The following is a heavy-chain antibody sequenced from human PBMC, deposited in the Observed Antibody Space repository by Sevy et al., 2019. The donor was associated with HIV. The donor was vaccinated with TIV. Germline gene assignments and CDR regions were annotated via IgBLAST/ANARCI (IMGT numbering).Heavy chain of an antibody. CDR1: GFTFRTYA. V-gene: IGHV3-30-3*01. Sequence: GGSLRLSCAASGFTFRTYAFHWVRQAPGRGLEWIGLISSNGDNDLYANSVRGRLTISRDNSMNILYLQMTSLTPDDTAVYYCARGPEWELTSFLSHWGQGTLVTFSS. CDR3: ARGPEWELTSFLSH. CDR2: ISSNGDND. D-gene: IGHD1-26*01. J-gene: IGHJ4*02.